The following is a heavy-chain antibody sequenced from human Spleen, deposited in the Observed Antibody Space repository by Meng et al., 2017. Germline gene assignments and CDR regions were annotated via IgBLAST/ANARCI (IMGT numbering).Heavy chain of an antibody. CDR2: ISDSGDST. D-gene: IGHD6-19*01. J-gene: IGHJ4*02. V-gene: IGHV3-23*01. CDR1: GFTGFTFSNYA. CDR3: ASAMAGHDY. Sequence: GESLKISCAASGFTGFTFSNYAMSWVRQAPGKGLEWVSVISDSGDSTYYADSMKGRFTISRDNSKSTLYLQMNSLRAEDTAVYYCASAMAGHDYWGQGTLVTVSS.